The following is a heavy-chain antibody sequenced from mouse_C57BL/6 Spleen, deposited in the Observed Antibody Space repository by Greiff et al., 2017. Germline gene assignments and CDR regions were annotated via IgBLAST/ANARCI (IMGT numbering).Heavy chain of an antibody. J-gene: IGHJ2*01. CDR2: ISSGSSTI. V-gene: IGHV5-17*01. Sequence: EVKLMESGGGLVKPGGSLKLSCAASGFTFSDYGMHWVRQAPEKGLEWVAYISSGSSTIYYADTVKGRFTISRDNAKNTLFLQMTSLRSEDTAMYYCARGNDHGYFDYWGQGTTLTVSS. CDR1: GFTFSDYG. CDR3: ARGNDHGYFDY.